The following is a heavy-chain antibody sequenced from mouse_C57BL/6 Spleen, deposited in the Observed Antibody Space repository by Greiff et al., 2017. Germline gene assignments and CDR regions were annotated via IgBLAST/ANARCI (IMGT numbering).Heavy chain of an antibody. CDR2: IDPSDSYT. Sequence: QVQLQQPGAELVRPGTSVKLSCKASGYTFTSYWMHWVKQRPGQGLEWIGVIDPSDSYTNYNQKFKGKATLTVDTSSSTAYMQLSSLTSEDSAVYYCARKGIYYGSYEGAMDDWGQGTSVTVSS. D-gene: IGHD2-1*01. CDR1: GYTFTSYW. CDR3: ARKGIYYGSYEGAMDD. J-gene: IGHJ4*01. V-gene: IGHV1-59*01.